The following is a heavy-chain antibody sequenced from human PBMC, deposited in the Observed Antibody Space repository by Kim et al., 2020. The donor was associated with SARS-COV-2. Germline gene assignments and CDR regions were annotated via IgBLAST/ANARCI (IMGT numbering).Heavy chain of an antibody. V-gene: IGHV4-39*01. CDR2: IYYSGST. J-gene: IGHJ6*02. D-gene: IGHD2-2*01. CDR3: ARHTRGYCSSTSCYWSVNYYGYGMDV. Sequence: SETLSLTCTVSGGSISSSSYYWGWIRQPPGKGLEWIGSIYYSGSTYYNPSLKSRVTISVDTSKNQFSLKLSSVTAADTAVYYCARHTRGYCSSTSCYWSVNYYGYGMDVWGQGTTVTVSS. CDR1: GGSISSSSYY.